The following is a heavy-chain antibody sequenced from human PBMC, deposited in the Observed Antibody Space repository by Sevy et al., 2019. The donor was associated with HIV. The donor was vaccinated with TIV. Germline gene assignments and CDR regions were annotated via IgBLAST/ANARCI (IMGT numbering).Heavy chain of an antibody. CDR3: TRGWVGTDY. CDR2: ISESGGST. D-gene: IGHD1-26*01. J-gene: IGHJ4*02. CDR1: GFTFSNFG. Sequence: GGSLRLSCAASGFTFSNFGMSWVRQAPGKGLEWVSSISESGGSTYQADSVKGRFTISRDNSRNTVYLQMNSLRAEDTAVYYCTRGWVGTDYWGQGTLVTVSS. V-gene: IGHV3-23*01.